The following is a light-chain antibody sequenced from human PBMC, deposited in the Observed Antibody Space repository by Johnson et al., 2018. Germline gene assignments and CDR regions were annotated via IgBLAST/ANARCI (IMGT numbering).Light chain of an antibody. Sequence: QSVLTQPPSVSAAPGQKVTISCSGSSSNIGNNYVSWYQQLPGTAPKLLIYENNKRPSGIPDRLSGSKSGTSATLGITALQTGDEADYYCGTWDSSLSAGNVFGTGTKVTVL. V-gene: IGLV1-51*02. J-gene: IGLJ1*01. CDR2: ENN. CDR3: GTWDSSLSAGNV. CDR1: SSNIGNNY.